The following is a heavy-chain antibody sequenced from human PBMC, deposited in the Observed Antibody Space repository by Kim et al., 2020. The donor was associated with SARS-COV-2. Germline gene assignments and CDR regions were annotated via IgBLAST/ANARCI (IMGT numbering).Heavy chain of an antibody. CDR1: GFTFSSYE. D-gene: IGHD6-19*01. CDR3: ARPSGWFNYFDY. J-gene: IGHJ4*02. CDR2: ISSSGSTI. V-gene: IGHV3-48*03. Sequence: GGSLRLSCAASGFTFSSYEMNWVRQAPGKGLEWVSYISSSGSTIYYADSVKGRFTISRDNAKNSLYLQMNSLRAEDTAVYYCARPSGWFNYFDYWGQGTLVTVSS.